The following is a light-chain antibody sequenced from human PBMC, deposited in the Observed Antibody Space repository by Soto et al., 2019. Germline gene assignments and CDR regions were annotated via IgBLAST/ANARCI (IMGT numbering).Light chain of an antibody. CDR3: QQYKSYPLT. CDR2: DAS. J-gene: IGKJ4*01. CDR1: QSITGW. V-gene: IGKV1-5*01. Sequence: DIQMTQSPSSLSASVGDRVTITCRASQSITGWLAWYQQKPGKAPNLLIYDASNLESGVPSRFSGSGSGAEFTLTISSVQPDDFATYYCQQYKSYPLTFGGGTKVDIK.